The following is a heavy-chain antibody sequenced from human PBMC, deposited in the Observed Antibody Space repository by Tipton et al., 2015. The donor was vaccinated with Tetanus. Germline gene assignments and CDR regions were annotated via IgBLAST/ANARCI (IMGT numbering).Heavy chain of an antibody. CDR3: TTWGF. J-gene: IGHJ4*02. CDR2: IKTKTDGGTT. Sequence: SLRLSCSASGLIFSNYWMSWVRQAPGKGLEWVARIKTKTDGGTTDYAPPVRGRFIVSRDDSNNMVHLQMDGLRTEDTAIYFCTTWGFWGQGTLVAVSS. CDR1: GLIFSNYW. D-gene: IGHD7-27*01. V-gene: IGHV3-15*01.